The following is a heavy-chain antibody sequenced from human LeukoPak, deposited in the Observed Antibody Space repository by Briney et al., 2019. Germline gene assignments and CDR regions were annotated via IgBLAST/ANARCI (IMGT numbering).Heavy chain of an antibody. V-gene: IGHV3-23*01. CDR2: IKGGGAGA. J-gene: IGHJ4*02. Sequence: GGSLRLSCAASGFTFSNFAMHWVRQTPERGLEWVSSIKGGGAGAHYADSVEGRFTISRDNSKNTLYVQMNSLRAEDTAIYYCARWMGQWLVPDYWGQGTLVTVSS. CDR1: GFTFSNFA. CDR3: ARWMGQWLVPDY. D-gene: IGHD6-19*01.